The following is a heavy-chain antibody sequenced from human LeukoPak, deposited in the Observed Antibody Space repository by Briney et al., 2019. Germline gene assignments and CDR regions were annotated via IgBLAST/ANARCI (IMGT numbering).Heavy chain of an antibody. Sequence: PGGSLRLSCAASGFTFSSYSMNWVRQAPGKGLEWVSYISSSSSTIYYADSVKGRFTISRDNAKNSLYLQMNSLRAEDTAVYYCARVWQQLVRHYYYMDVWGKGTTVTVSS. CDR3: ARVWQQLVRHYYYMDV. V-gene: IGHV3-48*01. CDR2: ISSSSSTI. D-gene: IGHD6-13*01. CDR1: GFTFSSYS. J-gene: IGHJ6*03.